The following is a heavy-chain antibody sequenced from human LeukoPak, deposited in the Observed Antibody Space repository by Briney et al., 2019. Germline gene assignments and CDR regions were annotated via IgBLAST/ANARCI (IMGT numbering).Heavy chain of an antibody. D-gene: IGHD6-19*01. V-gene: IGHV4-59*01. CDR1: GGSLSSYY. J-gene: IGHJ4*02. Sequence: KPSETLSLTCTVSGGSLSSYYWSWIRQPPGKGLEWIGYIYYSGSTNYNPSLKSRVTISVDTSKNQFSLKLSSVTAADTAVYYCARVGSSGWSQKYYFDYWGQGTLVTVSS. CDR3: ARVGSSGWSQKYYFDY. CDR2: IYYSGST.